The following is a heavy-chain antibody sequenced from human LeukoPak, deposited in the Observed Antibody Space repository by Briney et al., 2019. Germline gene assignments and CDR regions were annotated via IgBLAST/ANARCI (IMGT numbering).Heavy chain of an antibody. Sequence: ASVKVTCKASGYTSTGYYMHWVRQAPGQGLEWMGWINPNSGGTNYAQKFQGRVSMTRDTSISTAYMELSRLRSDDTAVYYCARARWELQFDYWGQGTLVTVSS. J-gene: IGHJ4*02. CDR1: GYTSTGYY. CDR3: ARARWELQFDY. V-gene: IGHV1-2*02. CDR2: INPNSGGT. D-gene: IGHD1-26*01.